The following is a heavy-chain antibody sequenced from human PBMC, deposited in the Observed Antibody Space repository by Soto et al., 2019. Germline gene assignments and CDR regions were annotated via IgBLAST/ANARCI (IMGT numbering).Heavy chain of an antibody. Sequence: PGGSLRLSCAASGFTFSNAWMNWVRQAPGKGLEWVGRIKSKTDGGTTDYAAPVKGRFTISRDDSKNTLYLQMNSLKTEDTAVYYCTTVLYDILTGYYQYYFDYWGQGTLVTVSS. V-gene: IGHV3-15*07. CDR1: GFTFSNAW. D-gene: IGHD3-9*01. J-gene: IGHJ4*02. CDR3: TTVLYDILTGYYQYYFDY. CDR2: IKSKTDGGTT.